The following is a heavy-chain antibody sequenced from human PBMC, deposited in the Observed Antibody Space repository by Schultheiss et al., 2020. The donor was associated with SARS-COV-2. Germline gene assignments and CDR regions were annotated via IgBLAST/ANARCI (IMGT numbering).Heavy chain of an antibody. Sequence: SETLSLTCAVSGGSISSGGYSWSWIRQPPGKGLEWIGYIYYSGSTYYNPSLKSRVTISVDTSKNQFSLKLSSVTAADTAVYYCARSNEGVVTAIYYYFDYWGQGTLVTVSS. CDR2: IYYSGST. J-gene: IGHJ4*02. CDR3: ARSNEGVVTAIYYYFDY. V-gene: IGHV4-61*08. D-gene: IGHD2-21*02. CDR1: GGSISSGGYS.